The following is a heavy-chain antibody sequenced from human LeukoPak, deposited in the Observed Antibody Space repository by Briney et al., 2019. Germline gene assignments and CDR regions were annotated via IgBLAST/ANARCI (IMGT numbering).Heavy chain of an antibody. V-gene: IGHV3-15*07. CDR1: GFTFSNAW. J-gene: IGHJ6*02. CDR3: TTDLTMEQLVPSYYYYGMDV. D-gene: IGHD6-13*01. CDR2: IKSKTDGGTT. Sequence: GGSLRLSCAASGFTFSNAWMNWVRQAPGKGLEWVGRIKSKTDGGTTDYAAPVKGRFTISRDDSKNTLYLQMNSLKTEDTAVYYCTTDLTMEQLVPSYYYYGMDVWGQGTTVTVSS.